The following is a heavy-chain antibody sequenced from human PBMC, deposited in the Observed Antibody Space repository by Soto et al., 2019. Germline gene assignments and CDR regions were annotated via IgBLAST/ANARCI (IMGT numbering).Heavy chain of an antibody. Sequence: QVQLVESGGALVKPGESLRLSCAASGFTFSDYNMGWIRQAPGKGLERISYISFGASTVYYADSVKGRFTISRDNAKNSLFLQMNSRRAEDTAVYYCAREARRGQVCGQGTTGTVSS. CDR1: GFTFSDYN. D-gene: IGHD3-10*01. V-gene: IGHV3-11*01. CDR2: ISFGASTV. CDR3: AREARRGQV. J-gene: IGHJ6*02.